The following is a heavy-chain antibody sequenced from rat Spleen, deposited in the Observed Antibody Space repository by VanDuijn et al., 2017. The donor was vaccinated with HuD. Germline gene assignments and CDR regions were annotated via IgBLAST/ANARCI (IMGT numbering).Heavy chain of an antibody. CDR3: ARQNWPYYFDY. D-gene: IGHD5-1*01. V-gene: IGHV5-29*01. J-gene: IGHJ2*01. CDR1: GFTFSSFA. Sequence: EVQLVESDGGLVQPGRSLKLSCAASGFTFSSFAMAWVRQAPTKGLEWVASISYDGGNTYYRDSVKGRFTISRDNAKSSLYLQMDSLRSEDTSTYYCARQNWPYYFDYWGQGVMVTVSS. CDR2: ISYDGGNT.